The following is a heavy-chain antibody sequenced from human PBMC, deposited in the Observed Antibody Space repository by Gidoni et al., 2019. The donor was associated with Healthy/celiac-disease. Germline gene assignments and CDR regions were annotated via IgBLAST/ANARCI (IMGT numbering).Heavy chain of an antibody. CDR2: IKQDGSEK. J-gene: IGHJ5*02. CDR1: GFTFSSYW. D-gene: IGHD4-17*01. V-gene: IGHV3-7*03. Sequence: EVQLVESGGGLVQPGGSLRLSCAASGFTFSSYWMGWVRQAPGKGLEWVANIKQDGSEKYYVDSVKGRFTISRDNAKNSLYLQMNSLRAEDTAVYYCARDSRAVYGDYSVDWFDPWGQGTLVTVSS. CDR3: ARDSRAVYGDYSVDWFDP.